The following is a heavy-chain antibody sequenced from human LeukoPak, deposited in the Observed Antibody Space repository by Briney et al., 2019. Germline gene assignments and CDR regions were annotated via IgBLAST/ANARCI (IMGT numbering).Heavy chain of an antibody. CDR2: INSDGSST. D-gene: IGHD2-21*01. Sequence: GGSLRLSCAASRFTFSTYWMHWVRQDPGKGLVWVSRINSDGSSTGYADSVRGRCTISRDNSKNTLYLQMNSLRAEDAAVYFCAKAPVTSCRGAYCYPFDSWGQGTLVTVSS. CDR3: AKAPVTSCRGAYCYPFDS. J-gene: IGHJ4*02. CDR1: RFTFSTYW. V-gene: IGHV3-74*01.